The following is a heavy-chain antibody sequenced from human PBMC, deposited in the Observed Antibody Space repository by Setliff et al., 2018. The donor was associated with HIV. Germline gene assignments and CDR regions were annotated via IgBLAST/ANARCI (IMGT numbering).Heavy chain of an antibody. Sequence: SVKVSCKASGGTFSSYAISWVRQAPGQGPQWMGGIIPIFGTANYAQKFQGRVTITADESTSTAYMELSRLRSEDTAVYYCARDIGYCSSTSCYHAFDIWGQGTMVTVSS. J-gene: IGHJ3*02. V-gene: IGHV1-69*13. CDR2: IIPIFGTA. CDR3: ARDIGYCSSTSCYHAFDI. D-gene: IGHD2-2*01. CDR1: GGTFSSYA.